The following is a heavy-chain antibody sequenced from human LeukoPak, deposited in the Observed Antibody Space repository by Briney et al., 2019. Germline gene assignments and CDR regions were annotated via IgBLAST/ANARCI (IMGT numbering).Heavy chain of an antibody. D-gene: IGHD3-22*01. J-gene: IGHJ2*01. Sequence: PSETLSLTCAVYGGSFSGYYWSWIRQPPGKGLEWIGEINHSGSTNYNPSLKSRVTISVDTSKNQFSLKLSSVTAADTAVYYCAGGGYYDSSGYLHWYFDLWGRGTLVTVSS. CDR2: INHSGST. CDR3: AGGGYYDSSGYLHWYFDL. V-gene: IGHV4-34*01. CDR1: GGSFSGYY.